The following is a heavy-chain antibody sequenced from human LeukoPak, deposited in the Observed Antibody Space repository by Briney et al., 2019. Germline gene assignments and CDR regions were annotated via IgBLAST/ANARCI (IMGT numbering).Heavy chain of an antibody. Sequence: PSETLSLTCTVSGGSISSGGYYWTWIRQHPGKGLEWIGYIYFSGNTYYNPSPRSRIAMSLDRSKNEFYLKVTSVTAADTAVYYCARDWGNSWYDAFPVWGQGTMVTVSS. J-gene: IGHJ3*01. CDR3: ARDWGNSWYDAFPV. CDR2: IYFSGNT. D-gene: IGHD6-13*01. CDR1: GGSISSGGYY. V-gene: IGHV4-31*03.